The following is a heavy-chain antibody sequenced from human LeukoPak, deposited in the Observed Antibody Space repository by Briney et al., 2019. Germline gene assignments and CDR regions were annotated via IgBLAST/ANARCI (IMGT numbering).Heavy chain of an antibody. CDR1: GGSISSGSYY. J-gene: IGHJ5*02. CDR3: ARGGLLWFGELSRFDP. Sequence: SETLSLTCTVSGGSISSGSYYWSWIRQPAGKGLEWIGRIYTSGSTNYNPSFKSRVTISVDTSKNQFSLKLSSVTAADTAVYYCARGGLLWFGELSRFDPWGQGTLVTVSS. V-gene: IGHV4-61*02. CDR2: IYTSGST. D-gene: IGHD3-10*01.